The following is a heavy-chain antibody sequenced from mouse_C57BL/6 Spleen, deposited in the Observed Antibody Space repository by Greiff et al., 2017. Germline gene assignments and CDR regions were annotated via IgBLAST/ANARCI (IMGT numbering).Heavy chain of an antibody. CDR3: ARERGYYSNYFFDY. CDR1: GFTFSDYG. CDR2: ISSGSSTI. V-gene: IGHV5-17*01. D-gene: IGHD2-5*01. Sequence: EVQLVESGGGLVKPGGSLKLSCAASGFTFSDYGMHWVRQAPEKGLEWVAYISSGSSTIYYADTVKGRFTISRDNAKNTLFLQMTSLRSEDTAMYYCARERGYYSNYFFDYWGQGTTLTVSS. J-gene: IGHJ2*01.